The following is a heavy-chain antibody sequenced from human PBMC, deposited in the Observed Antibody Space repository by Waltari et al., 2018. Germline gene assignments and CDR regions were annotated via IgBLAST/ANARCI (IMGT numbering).Heavy chain of an antibody. CDR1: GYTFSDYY. J-gene: IGHJ3*02. CDR3: ARDLFPNFWSGYGFDI. CDR2: MNPKSAAT. Sequence: QVHLVQSGAEVKKPGASVRVSCKTSGYTFSDYYIYWVRQAPGQGLEWMGWMNPKSAATNPAQKYQSRVTMTRDTSTSTVYMELRGLTSDDTAIYYCARDLFPNFWSGYGFDIWGQGTKVTVSS. V-gene: IGHV1-2*02. D-gene: IGHD3-3*01.